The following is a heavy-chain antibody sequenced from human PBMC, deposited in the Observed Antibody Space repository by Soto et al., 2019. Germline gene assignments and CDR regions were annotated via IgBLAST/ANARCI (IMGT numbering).Heavy chain of an antibody. Sequence: QLQLQESGSGLVKPSQTLSLTCAVSGGSISSGGYSWSWIRQPPGKGLEWIGYIYHSGSTYYNPSLKSRVTISVDRSKNQFALKLGSVTAADTAVYYCARGGVVVPAAIIGAFDIWGQGTMVTVSS. CDR2: IYHSGST. CDR1: GGSISSGGYS. CDR3: ARGGVVVPAAIIGAFDI. J-gene: IGHJ3*02. V-gene: IGHV4-30-2*01. D-gene: IGHD2-2*02.